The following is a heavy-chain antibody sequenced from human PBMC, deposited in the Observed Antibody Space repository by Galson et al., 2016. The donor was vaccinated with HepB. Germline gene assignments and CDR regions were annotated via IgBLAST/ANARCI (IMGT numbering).Heavy chain of an antibody. Sequence: QSGAEVKKPGESLKIPCKASGYSFTNYWIAWVRQMPGKGLEWMGIIFPGDSNTRYSPSFQGQVTISADKSVSTAYLQWSSLKASDTAIYYCACHLMGSTTAPNWGQGTLVTVSS. V-gene: IGHV5-51*01. J-gene: IGHJ4*02. CDR3: ACHLMGSTTAPN. CDR1: GYSFTNYW. D-gene: IGHD1-26*01. CDR2: IFPGDSNT.